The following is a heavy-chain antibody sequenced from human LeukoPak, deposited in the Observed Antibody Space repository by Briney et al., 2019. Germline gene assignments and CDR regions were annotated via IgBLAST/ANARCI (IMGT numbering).Heavy chain of an antibody. J-gene: IGHJ6*02. CDR3: ASLAGIQLYGMDV. CDR2: ISSSGSTI. D-gene: IGHD5-18*01. V-gene: IGHV3-11*01. CDR1: GFTFSDYY. Sequence: GGSLSLSCAASGFTFSDYYMSWIRQAPGKGLEWVSYISSSGSTIYYADSVKGRFTISRDNAKNSLYLQMNSLRAEDTAVYYCASLAGIQLYGMDVWGQGTTVTVSS.